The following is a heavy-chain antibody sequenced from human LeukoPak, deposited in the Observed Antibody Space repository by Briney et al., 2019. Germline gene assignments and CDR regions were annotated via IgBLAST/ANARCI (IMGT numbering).Heavy chain of an antibody. CDR1: GFTFDDSA. CDR3: AKDRSGYDYYGQYYFDY. V-gene: IGHV3-9*01. Sequence: GGSLRLSCAASGFTFDDSAMHWVRQAPGKGLEWVSGITWNSGSIGYADSVKGRFTISRDNAKNSLYLQMNSLRAEDTALYYCAKDRSGYDYYGQYYFDYWGQGTLVTVSS. CDR2: ITWNSGSI. J-gene: IGHJ4*02. D-gene: IGHD5-12*01.